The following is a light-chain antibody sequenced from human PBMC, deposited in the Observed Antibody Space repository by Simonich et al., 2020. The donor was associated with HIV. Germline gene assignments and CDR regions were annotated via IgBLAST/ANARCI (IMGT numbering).Light chain of an antibody. CDR3: QQYYSSLIT. V-gene: IGKV1-13*02. J-gene: IGKJ4*01. CDR1: QDIRSA. CDR2: DAS. Sequence: AIQLTQSPSSLSASVGNRDNITCRTSQDIRSALAWYQQKPVKTPRVLIYDASRLESGVPSRFSGSGSGTDFTLTISSLQPEDFATYYCQQYYSSLITFGGGTKVEIK.